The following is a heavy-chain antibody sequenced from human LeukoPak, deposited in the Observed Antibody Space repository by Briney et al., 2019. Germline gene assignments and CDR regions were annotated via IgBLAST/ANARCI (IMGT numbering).Heavy chain of an antibody. Sequence: GGSLRLSCIASGFTFSSYAMSWVRQAPGKGLEWVSAISGSGGSTYYADSVKGRFTISRDNSKNTLYLQMNSLRAEDTAVYYYAKEGALWFGELLFDYWGQGTLVTVSS. D-gene: IGHD3-10*01. V-gene: IGHV3-23*01. CDR3: AKEGALWFGELLFDY. CDR2: ISGSGGST. J-gene: IGHJ4*02. CDR1: GFTFSSYA.